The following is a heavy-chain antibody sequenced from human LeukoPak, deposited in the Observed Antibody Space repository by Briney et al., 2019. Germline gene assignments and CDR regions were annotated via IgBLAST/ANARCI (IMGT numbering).Heavy chain of an antibody. V-gene: IGHV1-18*01. J-gene: IGHJ6*02. CDR2: ISAYNGNT. Sequence: AASVKVSCKASGYTFTSYSISWVRQAPGQGLEWMGWISAYNGNTNYAQKLQGRVTMTTDTSTSTAYMELRSLRSDDTAVYYCARDGETGYYYGMDVWGQGTTVTVSS. CDR1: GYTFTSYS. CDR3: ARDGETGYYYGMDV. D-gene: IGHD3-3*01.